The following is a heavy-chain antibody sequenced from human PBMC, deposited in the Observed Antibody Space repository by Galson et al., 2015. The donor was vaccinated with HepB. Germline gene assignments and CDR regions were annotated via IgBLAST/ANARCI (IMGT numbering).Heavy chain of an antibody. J-gene: IGHJ6*02. CDR2: ISWDGVTT. CDR1: GFTFDDYT. V-gene: IGHV3-43*01. D-gene: IGHD3-10*01. Sequence: SLRLSCAASGFTFDDYTMHWVRQAPGKGLEWVSLISWDGVTTYYADSVKGRFTVSRYNSKHSLFLQMNSLRTQDTALYYCVKDLTYYYGSGISRAYGLDVWGQGTPVTVAS. CDR3: VKDLTYYYGSGISRAYGLDV.